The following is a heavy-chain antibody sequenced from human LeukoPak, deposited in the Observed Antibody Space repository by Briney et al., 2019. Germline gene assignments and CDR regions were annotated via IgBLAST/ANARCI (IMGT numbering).Heavy chain of an antibody. CDR3: ATTYQYSNYGGVGY. Sequence: SETLSLTCTVSGGSISSSSYYWGWIRQPPEKGLEWIGSIYYSGSTYYNPSLKSRVTISVDTSKNQFSLKLSSVTAADTAVYYCATTYQYSNYGGVGYWGQGTLVTVSS. CDR2: IYYSGST. D-gene: IGHD4-11*01. J-gene: IGHJ4*02. V-gene: IGHV4-39*01. CDR1: GGSISSSSYY.